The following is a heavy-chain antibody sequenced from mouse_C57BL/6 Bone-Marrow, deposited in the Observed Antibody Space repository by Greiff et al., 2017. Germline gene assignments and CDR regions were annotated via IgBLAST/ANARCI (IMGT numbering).Heavy chain of an antibody. V-gene: IGHV5-17*01. Sequence: EVMLVESGGGLVKPGGSLKFSCAASGFNFSDYDMHWVRQAPEKGLEWVAYISSGSSTIYYAYTLKGRFTISRDNATNNLFLQMTSRRSEDTAMYYCARGVCYAMDYWGQGTSVTVSS. J-gene: IGHJ4*01. CDR3: ARGVCYAMDY. CDR2: ISSGSSTI. CDR1: GFNFSDYD.